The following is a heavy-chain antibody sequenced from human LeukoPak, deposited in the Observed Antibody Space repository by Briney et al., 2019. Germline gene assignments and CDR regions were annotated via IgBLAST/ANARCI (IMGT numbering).Heavy chain of an antibody. CDR2: IIPIFGTA. V-gene: IGHV1-69*13. D-gene: IGHD4-17*01. CDR3: ARDRVLYGGYVAPPWFDP. CDR1: GGTFSSYA. J-gene: IGHJ5*02. Sequence: SVKVSCKASGGTFSSYAISWVRQAPGQGLEWMGGIIPIFGTANYAQKFQGRVTITADESTSTAYMELSSLRSEDTAVYYCARDRVLYGGYVAPPWFDPWGQGTLVTVSS.